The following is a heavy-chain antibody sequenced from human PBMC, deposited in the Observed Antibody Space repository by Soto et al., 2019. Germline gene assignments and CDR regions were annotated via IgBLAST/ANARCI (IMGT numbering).Heavy chain of an antibody. V-gene: IGHV3-9*01. Sequence: EVQLVESGGGLVQPGRSLRLSCAASGFTFDNYAMNWVRQAPGKGLEWVSGISWSSDTFGYADSVKGRFTISRDNAKNYLYLQMNSLRAEDTAFYYCAKDHDEDFGYDLDYFDYWGQGTLGTVSS. CDR2: ISWSSDTF. J-gene: IGHJ4*02. D-gene: IGHD5-12*01. CDR1: GFTFDNYA. CDR3: AKDHDEDFGYDLDYFDY.